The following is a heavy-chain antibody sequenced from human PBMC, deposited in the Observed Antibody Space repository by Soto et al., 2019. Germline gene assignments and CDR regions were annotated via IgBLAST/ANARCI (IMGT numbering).Heavy chain of an antibody. CDR3: ARDSWRSEGWFDP. CDR1: GFIFSRYD. Sequence: EVQLVESGGGLVQPGGSLRLSCAASGFIFSRYDMHWVRQAPGKGLEYVSTVSSNGGSTYYADSVKGRFTISRDNSKNTLYLQMGSLRAEDMSVYYCARDSWRSEGWFDPWGQGTLVTVSS. D-gene: IGHD3-3*01. CDR2: VSSNGGST. V-gene: IGHV3-64*07. J-gene: IGHJ5*02.